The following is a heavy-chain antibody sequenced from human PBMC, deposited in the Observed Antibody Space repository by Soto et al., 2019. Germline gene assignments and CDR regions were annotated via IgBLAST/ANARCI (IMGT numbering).Heavy chain of an antibody. CDR3: ARENEQWVAADN. D-gene: IGHD6-19*01. CDR1: GFTFSDNY. Sequence: GGSLRLSCAASGFTFSDNYMSWIRQAPGKGLEWVSYITSSGSTIYYADSVKGRFTISRDNAKNSLYLQMNSLRAEDTAVYYCARENEQWVAADNWGQGTLVTVSS. J-gene: IGHJ4*02. CDR2: ITSSGSTI. V-gene: IGHV3-11*01.